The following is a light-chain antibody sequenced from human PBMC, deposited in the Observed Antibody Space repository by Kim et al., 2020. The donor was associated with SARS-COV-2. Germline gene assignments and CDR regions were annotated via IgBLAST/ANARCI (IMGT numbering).Light chain of an antibody. J-gene: IGLJ2*01. V-gene: IGLV3-1*01. CDR2: QDT. Sequence: SYELTQPPSVSVSPGQTASITCSGDKLGDTYASWYQQKPGQSPLLVIYQDTKRPSGIPERFSGSNSGTTATLTISGTQAMDGADYYCQAWDSSTVVFGGGTKLTVL. CDR3: QAWDSSTVV. CDR1: KLGDTY.